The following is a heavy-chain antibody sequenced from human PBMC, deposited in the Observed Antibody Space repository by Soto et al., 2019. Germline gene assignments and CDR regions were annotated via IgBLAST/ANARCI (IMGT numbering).Heavy chain of an antibody. V-gene: IGHV4-34*01. CDR3: ARFSGSYYYAMDV. CDR1: GGSFSGYY. J-gene: IGHJ6*02. CDR2: INHSGVT. D-gene: IGHD6-19*01. Sequence: SETLSLTCWVYGGSFSGYYWSWIRQPPGKGLEWIGEINHSGVTNYKPSLKRRVTISVDTSKNQFSLQLKSVTAADTALYYCARFSGSYYYAMDVWGQGSTVTVSS.